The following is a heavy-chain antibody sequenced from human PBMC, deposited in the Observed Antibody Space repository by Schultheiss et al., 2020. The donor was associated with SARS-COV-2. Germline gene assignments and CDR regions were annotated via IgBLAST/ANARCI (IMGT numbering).Heavy chain of an antibody. D-gene: IGHD3-10*01. J-gene: IGHJ4*02. CDR1: GFTFSSYA. CDR3: ARSPGLWFGVRYPYYFDY. CDR2: ISYDGSNK. V-gene: IGHV3-30-3*01. Sequence: GGSLRLSCAASGFTFSSYAMHWVRQAPGKGLEWVAVISYDGSNKYYADSVKGRFTISRDNSKNTLYLQMNSLRAEDTAVYYCARSPGLWFGVRYPYYFDYWGQGTLVTVSS.